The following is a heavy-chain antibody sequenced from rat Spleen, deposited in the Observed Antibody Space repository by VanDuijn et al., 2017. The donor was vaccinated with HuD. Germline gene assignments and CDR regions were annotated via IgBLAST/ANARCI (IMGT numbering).Heavy chain of an antibody. CDR3: TRDVDWEPYYYVMDA. CDR2: MRYDGDT. CDR1: GLSLTSNS. J-gene: IGHJ4*01. V-gene: IGHV2-63*01. D-gene: IGHD5-1*01. Sequence: QVQLKESGPGLVQPSQTLSLTCTVSGLSLTSNSVSWIRQPPGKGPEWMGRMRYDGDTAYNSALKSRLSSRRDTSKNQVCLKMTSLQTDDTGTYYCTRDVDWEPYYYVMDAWGQGASVTVSS.